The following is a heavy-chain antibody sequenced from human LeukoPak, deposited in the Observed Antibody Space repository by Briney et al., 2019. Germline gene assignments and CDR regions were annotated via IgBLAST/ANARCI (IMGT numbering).Heavy chain of an antibody. J-gene: IGHJ4*02. CDR1: GFTFSSYA. CDR2: ISGSGGST. CDR3: AKVFRRYYYDSSGHSGVFDY. D-gene: IGHD3-22*01. V-gene: IGHV3-23*01. Sequence: PGGSLRLSCAASGFTFSSYAMSWVRQAPGKGLEWVSAISGSGGSTYYADSVKGRFTISRDNSKNTLYLQMNSLRAEDTAVYYCAKVFRRYYYDSSGHSGVFDYWGQGTLVTVSS.